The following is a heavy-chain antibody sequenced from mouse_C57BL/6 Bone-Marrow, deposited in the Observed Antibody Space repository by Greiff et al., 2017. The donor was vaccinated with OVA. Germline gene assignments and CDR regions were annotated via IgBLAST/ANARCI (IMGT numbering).Heavy chain of an antibody. CDR1: GYTFTSYW. CDR2: IHPNSGST. CDR3: AINYYGNYDAMDS. D-gene: IGHD2-1*01. Sequence: VKLQQPGAELVKPGASVKLSCKASGYTFTSYWMHWVKQRPGQGLEWIGMIHPNSGSTNYNEKFKSKATLTVDKSSSTAYMQLSSLTSEDSAVYFCAINYYGNYDAMDSSGQGTSETASP. J-gene: IGHJ4*01. V-gene: IGHV1-64*01.